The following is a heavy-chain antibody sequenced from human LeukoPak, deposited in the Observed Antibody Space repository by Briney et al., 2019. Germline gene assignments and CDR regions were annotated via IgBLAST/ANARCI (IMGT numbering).Heavy chain of an antibody. J-gene: IGHJ5*02. Sequence: GASVKVSRKASGYTFTCYYMYWVRQAQGQGLGWMGRINLNSGGTDYSQNFQGRVTMTRDTSISTAYMDLSRLRSDDTAVYYCARGYCSGGTCYLVENWFDPWGQGTLVTVSS. CDR2: INLNSGGT. V-gene: IGHV1-2*06. CDR1: GYTFTCYY. D-gene: IGHD2-15*01. CDR3: ARGYCSGGTCYLVENWFDP.